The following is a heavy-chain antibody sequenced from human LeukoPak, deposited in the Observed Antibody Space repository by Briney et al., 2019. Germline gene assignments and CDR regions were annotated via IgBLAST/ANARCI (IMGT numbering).Heavy chain of an antibody. CDR3: AREGGVNYYDLDYFDY. J-gene: IGHJ4*02. V-gene: IGHV3-48*03. D-gene: IGHD3-22*01. CDR1: GFTFSTYE. Sequence: GGSLRLSCVGSGFTFSTYEMTWVRQAPGKGLEWVSYISSSGGAIYYADSVRGRFTISRDNAKNSLYLQMNSLRAEDTAVYYCAREGGVNYYDLDYFDYWGQGTLITVSS. CDR2: ISSSGGAI.